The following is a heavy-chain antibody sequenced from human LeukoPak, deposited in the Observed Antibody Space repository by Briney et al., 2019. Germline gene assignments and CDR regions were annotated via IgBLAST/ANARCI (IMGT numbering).Heavy chain of an antibody. CDR3: ARGDYGGPYFDY. J-gene: IGHJ4*02. Sequence: PGGSLRLSCAASGFTFSSYAMHWVRQAPGKGLEYVSAISSNGGSTYYANSVKGRFTISRDNSKNTLYLQMGSLRDEDMAVYYCARGDYGGPYFDYWRQGTLVTVSS. CDR1: GFTFSSYA. V-gene: IGHV3-64*01. CDR2: ISSNGGST. D-gene: IGHD4-23*01.